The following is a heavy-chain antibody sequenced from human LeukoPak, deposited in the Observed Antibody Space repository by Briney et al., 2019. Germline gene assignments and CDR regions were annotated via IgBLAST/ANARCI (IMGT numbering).Heavy chain of an antibody. CDR2: IIPILGIA. CDR3: ARGYKSSSSFEYFQH. D-gene: IGHD6-6*01. Sequence: GASVKVSCKASGGTFSSYAISWVRQAPGQGLEWMGRIIPILGIANYAQKFQGRVTITADKSTSTAYMELSSLRSEDTAVYYCARGYKSSSSFEYFQHWGQGTLVTVSS. V-gene: IGHV1-69*04. J-gene: IGHJ1*01. CDR1: GGTFSSYA.